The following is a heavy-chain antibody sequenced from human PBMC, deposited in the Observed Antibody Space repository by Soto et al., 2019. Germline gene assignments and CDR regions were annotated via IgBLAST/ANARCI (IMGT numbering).Heavy chain of an antibody. V-gene: IGHV5-10-1*01. D-gene: IGHD2-8*01. CDR1: GYSFTSYW. CDR2: IDPSDSST. J-gene: IGHJ6*02. CDR3: ARPKMLDYYYGMDV. Sequence: GALKISCKGSGYSFTSYWVSWVRQMPGKGLEWMGRIDPSDSSTNYSPSFQGHVTISADKSISTAYLQWSSLKASDTAMYYCARPKMLDYYYGMDVWGQGTTVTAP.